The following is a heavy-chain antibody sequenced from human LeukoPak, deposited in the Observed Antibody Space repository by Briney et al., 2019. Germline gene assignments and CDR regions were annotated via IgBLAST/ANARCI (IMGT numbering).Heavy chain of an antibody. V-gene: IGHV1-2*02. D-gene: IGHD2-21*01. CDR3: ASRRGYSNAILDY. J-gene: IGHJ4*02. Sequence: PWASVKVSCKASGYTFTGYYMHWVRQAPGQGLEWMGWINPNRGGTKYAQKFQGRVTLTTDTSISTAYMELSRLRSHDTAVYYCASRRGYSNAILDYWGQGTLVTVSS. CDR2: INPNRGGT. CDR1: GYTFTGYY.